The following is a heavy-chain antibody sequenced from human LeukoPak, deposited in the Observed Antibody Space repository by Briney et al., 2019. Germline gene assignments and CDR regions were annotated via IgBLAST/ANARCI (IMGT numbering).Heavy chain of an antibody. V-gene: IGHV3-74*03. CDR1: GFSFSSYW. CDR3: ARVSFCPRSHFDY. J-gene: IGHJ4*02. Sequence: PGGSLRLSCAASGFSFSSYWMHWVCQAPGKGLVWVARISPDGSSALSAASVRGRFTISRDNADNTLYLKLNSLRAEDTAVYYCARVSFCPRSHFDYWGQGTLVTVSS. D-gene: IGHD2-15*01. CDR2: ISPDGSSA.